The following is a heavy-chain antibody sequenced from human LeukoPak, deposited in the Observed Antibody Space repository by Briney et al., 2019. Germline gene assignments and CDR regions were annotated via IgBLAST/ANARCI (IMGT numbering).Heavy chain of an antibody. Sequence: SETLSLTCTVSGGSISRGDYYWSWIRQPPGKGLEWIGYIYYSGSTYYNPSLKSRVTISVDTSKNQFSLKLSSVTAADTAVYYCARDLRGSSGGFDYWGQGTLVTVSS. CDR1: GGSISRGDYY. V-gene: IGHV4-30-4*08. CDR3: ARDLRGSSGGFDY. J-gene: IGHJ4*02. D-gene: IGHD6-19*01. CDR2: IYYSGST.